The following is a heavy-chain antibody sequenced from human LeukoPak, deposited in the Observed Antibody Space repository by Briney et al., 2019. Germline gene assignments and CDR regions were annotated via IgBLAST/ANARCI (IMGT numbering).Heavy chain of an antibody. D-gene: IGHD5-18*01. CDR2: IYYSGST. J-gene: IGHJ3*02. Sequence: KPSETLSLTCTVSGGSISSSSYYWGWIRQPPGKGLEWIGSIYYSGSTYYNPSLKSRVTISVDTSKNQFSLKLSSVTAADTAVYYCARHEAMAYPGAFDIWGQGTMVTVSS. CDR1: GGSISSSSYY. CDR3: ARHEAMAYPGAFDI. V-gene: IGHV4-39*01.